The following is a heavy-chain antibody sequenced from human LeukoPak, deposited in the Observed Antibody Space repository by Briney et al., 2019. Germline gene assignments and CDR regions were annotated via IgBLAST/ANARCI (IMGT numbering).Heavy chain of an antibody. J-gene: IGHJ4*02. CDR1: GFIFSSYS. Sequence: GGSLRLSCAASGFIFSSYSMNWVRQAPGKGLEWVAVISYDGSNKYYADSVKGRFTISRDNSKNTLFLQMNSLRAEDTAVYYCARDYRFLEWLLYYWGQGTLVTVSS. V-gene: IGHV3-30*03. CDR2: ISYDGSNK. CDR3: ARDYRFLEWLLYY. D-gene: IGHD3-3*01.